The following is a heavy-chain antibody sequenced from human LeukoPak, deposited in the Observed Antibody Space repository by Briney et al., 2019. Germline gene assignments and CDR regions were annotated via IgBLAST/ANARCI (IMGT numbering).Heavy chain of an antibody. J-gene: IGHJ6*03. V-gene: IGHV3-30*02. CDR3: AKDGYCSSTSCIHYYYMDV. D-gene: IGHD2-2*01. CDR2: IRYDGSNK. CDR1: GFTFSSYG. Sequence: GGSLRLSCAASGFTFSSYGIHWVRQAPGKGLERVAFIRYDGSNKYYADSVKGRFTISRDNSKNTLYLQMNSLRAEDTAVYYCAKDGYCSSTSCIHYYYMDVWGKGTTVTVSS.